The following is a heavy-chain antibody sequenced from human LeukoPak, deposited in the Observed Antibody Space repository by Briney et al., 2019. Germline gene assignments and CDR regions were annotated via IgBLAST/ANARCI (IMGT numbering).Heavy chain of an antibody. D-gene: IGHD2-15*01. CDR1: GYTFTSYG. CDR2: ISAYNGNT. J-gene: IGHJ1*01. CDR3: ARDSLYCSGGSCYSGNFQH. V-gene: IGHV1-18*01. Sequence: ASVKVSCKASGYTFTSYGISWVRQAPGQGLEWMGWISAYNGNTNYAQKLQGRVTMTTDTSTSTAYMELRSLRSDDTAVYYCARDSLYCSGGSCYSGNFQHWGQGTLVTVSS.